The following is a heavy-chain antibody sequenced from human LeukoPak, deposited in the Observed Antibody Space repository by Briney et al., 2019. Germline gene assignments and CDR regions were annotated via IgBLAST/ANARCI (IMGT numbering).Heavy chain of an antibody. J-gene: IGHJ4*02. Sequence: GGSLRLSCAASGFTFSSYAMSWVRQAPGKGLEWVSAIRDSGSSTHYADSVKGRFTTSRDNSKNTLFLQMNSLRAEDTAVYYCAKYGPQDSGSSHFDYWGQGALVTVSS. V-gene: IGHV3-23*01. D-gene: IGHD1-26*01. CDR1: GFTFSSYA. CDR2: IRDSGSST. CDR3: AKYGPQDSGSSHFDY.